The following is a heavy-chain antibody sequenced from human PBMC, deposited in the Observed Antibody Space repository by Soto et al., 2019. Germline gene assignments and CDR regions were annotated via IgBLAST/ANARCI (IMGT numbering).Heavy chain of an antibody. J-gene: IGHJ4*02. V-gene: IGHV1-2*02. CDR2: IGPESGAT. CDR1: GYTFTGHY. CDR3: GRGRSGQIVVFY. Sequence: ASVKVSCKASGYTFTGHYIHWVRQAPEQGPEWMGEIGPESGATKYAQRFQGRVTMTRDMSITTVYMELNNLSPDDTAVYYCGRGRSGQIVVFYWGQGTPVTVSS. D-gene: IGHD1-26*01.